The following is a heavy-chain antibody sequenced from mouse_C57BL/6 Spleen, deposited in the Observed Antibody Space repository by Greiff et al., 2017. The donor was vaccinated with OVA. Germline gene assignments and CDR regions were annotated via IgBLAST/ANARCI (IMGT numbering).Heavy chain of an antibody. Sequence: QQSCPASGYTFTSYWMHWVKQRPGRGLEWIGRIDPNSGGTKYNEKFKSKATLTVDKPSSTAYMQLSSLTSEDSAVYYCARSQLGRGEGDFDYWGQGTTLTVSS. CDR2: IDPNSGGT. CDR1: GYTFTSYW. D-gene: IGHD4-1*02. V-gene: IGHV1-72*01. CDR3: ARSQLGRGEGDFDY. J-gene: IGHJ2*01.